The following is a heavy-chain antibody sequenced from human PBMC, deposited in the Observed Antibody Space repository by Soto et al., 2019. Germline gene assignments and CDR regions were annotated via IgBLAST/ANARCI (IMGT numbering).Heavy chain of an antibody. Sequence: ASVKVSCKASGYTFTSYGISWVRQAPGQGLEWMGWISAYNGNTNYAQKLQGRVTMTTDTSTSTAYMELRSLRSDDTAVYYCARDIWSGPRSYGMDVWGQGTTVTVSS. V-gene: IGHV1-18*01. J-gene: IGHJ6*02. D-gene: IGHD3-3*01. CDR1: GYTFTSYG. CDR2: ISAYNGNT. CDR3: ARDIWSGPRSYGMDV.